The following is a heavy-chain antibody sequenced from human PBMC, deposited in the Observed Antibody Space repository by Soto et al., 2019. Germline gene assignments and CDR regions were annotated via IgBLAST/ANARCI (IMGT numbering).Heavy chain of an antibody. CDR1: GGTFSSYS. CDR2: IIPDFGTA. V-gene: IGHV1-69*06. J-gene: IGHJ1*01. Sequence: SVRVSCKASGGTFSSYSMSWVRQAPGQGLVWMGGIIPDFGTANYAEKFQGRVTITADKATSTAYMELSSLRSEDTAVYYCARQASDIVVVVAASPPLDMQDWGQGTPVTVSS. CDR3: ARQASDIVVVVAASPPLDMQD. D-gene: IGHD2-15*01.